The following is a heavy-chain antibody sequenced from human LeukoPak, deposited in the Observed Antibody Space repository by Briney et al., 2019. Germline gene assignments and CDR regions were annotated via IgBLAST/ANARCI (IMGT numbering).Heavy chain of an antibody. CDR2: IYYSGST. Sequence: SETLSLTCTVSGGSISSSSYYWGWIRQPPGKGLEWIGSIYYSGSTHYSPSLKSRVTISVDMSKNQFSLKLSSVTAADTAIYYCARDASRIQLWPLWGQGTLVTVSS. V-gene: IGHV4-39*07. J-gene: IGHJ4*02. D-gene: IGHD5-18*01. CDR1: GGSISSSSYY. CDR3: ARDASRIQLWPL.